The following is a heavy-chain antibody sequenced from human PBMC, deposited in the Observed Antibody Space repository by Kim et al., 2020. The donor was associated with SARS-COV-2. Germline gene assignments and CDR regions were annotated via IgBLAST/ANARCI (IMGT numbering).Heavy chain of an antibody. D-gene: IGHD6-19*01. J-gene: IGHJ4*02. CDR3: ARGDSSAWYGLFDY. CDR1: GYTFINYA. CDR2: INAGNVYT. Sequence: ASVKVSCKASGYTFINYAIHWVRQAPGQRLEWLGWINAGNVYTKYSQKFQGRVTITRDTSASTAYMELSSLTSEDTAVYYCARGDSSAWYGLFDYWGQGTLVTVSS. V-gene: IGHV1-3*01.